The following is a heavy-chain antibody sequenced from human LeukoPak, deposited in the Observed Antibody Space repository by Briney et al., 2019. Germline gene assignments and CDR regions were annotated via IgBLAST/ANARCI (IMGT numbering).Heavy chain of an antibody. Sequence: GGSLRLSCVASGFTFNTYWIHWVRQGPGKGLVWVSLISADGTTTTYADSVKGRFTISRDNAKNSLYLQMNSLRAEDTAVYYCAREGCSGGSCYFDYWGQGTLVTVSS. CDR1: GFTFNTYW. CDR2: ISADGTTT. CDR3: AREGCSGGSCYFDY. D-gene: IGHD2-15*01. V-gene: IGHV3-74*01. J-gene: IGHJ4*02.